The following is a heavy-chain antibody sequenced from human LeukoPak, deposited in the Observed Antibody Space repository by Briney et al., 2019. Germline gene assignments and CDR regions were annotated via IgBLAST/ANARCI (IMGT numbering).Heavy chain of an antibody. CDR1: GFTFSDYY. J-gene: IGHJ2*01. Sequence: GGSLRLSCAASGFTFSDYYMSWIRQAPGKGLEWVSYISNAGTTIYYADSVKGRFTISRDNAKNSLYLQMNSLRAEDTAVYYCARDPNQPNTIFGVVIMDWYFDLWGRGTLVTVSS. CDR3: ARDPNQPNTIFGVVIMDWYFDL. V-gene: IGHV3-11*04. CDR2: ISNAGTTI. D-gene: IGHD3-3*01.